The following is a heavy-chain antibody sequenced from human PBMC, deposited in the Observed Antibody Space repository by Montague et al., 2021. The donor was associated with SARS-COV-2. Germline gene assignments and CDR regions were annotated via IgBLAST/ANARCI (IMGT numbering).Heavy chain of an antibody. J-gene: IGHJ4*02. Sequence: SVKVSCKASAYTFTNYDINWVRQAPGQGLEWMGRISAYNGDTNYAQKLLGRVTMTTGTSTSTAYMELRSLRSDDTAVYYCARDTRDITIFGGTLWGPGFYFDYWGQGTLVTVSS. CDR2: ISAYNGDT. CDR3: ARDTRDITIFGGTLWGPGFYFDY. D-gene: IGHD3-3*01. V-gene: IGHV1-18*01. CDR1: AYTFTNYD.